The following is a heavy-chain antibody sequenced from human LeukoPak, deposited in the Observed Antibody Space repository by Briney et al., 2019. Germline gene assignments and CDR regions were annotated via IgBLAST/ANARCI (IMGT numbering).Heavy chain of an antibody. CDR1: GFAFSSYW. V-gene: IGHV3-7*01. D-gene: IGHD2-15*01. CDR3: GRFGYVSAVDT. CDR2: IEPAGSAT. Sequence: PGWSLRRYCGASGFAFSSYWMTWLRQAPGKGLEFVANIEPAGSATYYADSVKGRFTISRDNTKNLLYLQMNSLTAEDSAVYHCGRFGYVSAVDTWGQGALVTVSS. J-gene: IGHJ5*02.